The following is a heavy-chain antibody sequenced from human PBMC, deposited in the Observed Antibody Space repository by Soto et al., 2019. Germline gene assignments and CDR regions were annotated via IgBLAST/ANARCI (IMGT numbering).Heavy chain of an antibody. V-gene: IGHV1-2*04. J-gene: IGHJ5*02. CDR3: AREYYGSGSYYNVINWFDP. CDR2: INPNSGGT. CDR1: TFTGYY. D-gene: IGHD3-10*01. Sequence: TFTGYYMHWVRQAPGQGLEWMGWINPNSGGTNYAQKFQGWVTMTRDTSISTAYMEMSRLRSDDTAVYYCAREYYGSGSYYNVINWFDPWGQGTLVTVSS.